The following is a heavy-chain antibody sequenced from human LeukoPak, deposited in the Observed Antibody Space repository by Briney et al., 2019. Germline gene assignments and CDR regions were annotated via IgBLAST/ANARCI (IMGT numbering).Heavy chain of an antibody. J-gene: IGHJ4*02. Sequence: GESLKISCKGSGYSFTSYWIGWVRPTPGKGMEWMAIIYPGDSDARYSPSFQGQVTISVDKSINTAYLKWNSLKASDTAMYYCARGTALDYWGQGTLVTVSS. D-gene: IGHD1-1*01. CDR2: IYPGDSDA. V-gene: IGHV5-51*01. CDR3: ARGTALDY. CDR1: GYSFTSYW.